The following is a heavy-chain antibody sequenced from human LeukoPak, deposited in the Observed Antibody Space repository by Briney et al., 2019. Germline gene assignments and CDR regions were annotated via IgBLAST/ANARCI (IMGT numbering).Heavy chain of an antibody. D-gene: IGHD4-17*01. CDR2: ISPTGEGT. J-gene: IGHJ4*02. V-gene: IGHV3-23*01. CDR1: GFAFSNTG. Sequence: GGSLRLSCAASGFAFSNTGMTWVRQAPGRGLEWVATISPTGEGTHYADSVKGRFTISRDNSKNTLSLEMNSLRADDTATYYCARDAGGAWPFDYWGQGTRVIVSS. CDR3: ARDAGGAWPFDY.